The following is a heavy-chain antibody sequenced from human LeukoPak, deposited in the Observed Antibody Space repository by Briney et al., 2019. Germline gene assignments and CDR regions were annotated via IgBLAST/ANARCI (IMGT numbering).Heavy chain of an antibody. J-gene: IGHJ4*02. D-gene: IGHD1-26*01. CDR3: ARHRGSGSYYDPHDY. Sequence: SGTLSLTCAVSGGSISSSNWWSWVRQPPGKGLEWIGEIYHSGSTNYNPSLKSRVTISVDTSKNQFSLNLNSVTAADTAVYYCARHRGSGSYYDPHDYWGQGTLVTVSS. CDR1: GGSISSSNW. V-gene: IGHV4-4*02. CDR2: IYHSGST.